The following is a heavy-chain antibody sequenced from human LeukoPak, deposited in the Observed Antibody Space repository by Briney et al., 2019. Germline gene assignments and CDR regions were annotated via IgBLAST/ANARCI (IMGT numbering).Heavy chain of an antibody. J-gene: IGHJ4*02. D-gene: IGHD1-26*01. CDR2: MYYSGST. Sequence: SGILSLTCSVSGGSISSSDWWSWVRQPPGKGLEWSGYMYYSGSTNYNPSLKSRVSISVDTSKNQFSLKLSSVTAADTAVYYCARATMVAGYYYFDYWGQGTLVTVSS. CDR3: ARATMVAGYYYFDY. V-gene: IGHV4-4*02. CDR1: GGSISSSDW.